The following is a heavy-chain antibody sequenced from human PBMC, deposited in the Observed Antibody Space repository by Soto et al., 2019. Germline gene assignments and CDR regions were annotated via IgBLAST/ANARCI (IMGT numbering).Heavy chain of an antibody. J-gene: IGHJ6*02. CDR1: GFTFSSYG. V-gene: IGHV3-33*01. CDR3: ARDSGLCSGGSCYSDYYYGMDV. Sequence: PGGSLRLSCAASGFTFSSYGMHWVRQAPGKGLEWVAVIWYDGSNKYYADSVKGRFTISRDNSKNTLYLQMNSLRAEDTAVYYCARDSGLCSGGSCYSDYYYGMDVWGQGTTVTVSS. CDR2: IWYDGSNK. D-gene: IGHD2-15*01.